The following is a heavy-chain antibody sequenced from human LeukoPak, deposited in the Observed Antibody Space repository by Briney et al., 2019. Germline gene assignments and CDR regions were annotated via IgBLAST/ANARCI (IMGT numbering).Heavy chain of an antibody. D-gene: IGHD4-17*01. Sequence: GGSLRLSCAASGFTFSSYWMHWVRQAPGKGLEWVSAITGSGASAYYADSVKGRFTISRDNSKNTLSLQMNSLRAEDTAIYYCAKDYGDMPYWYFDLWGRGTLVIVSS. CDR1: GFTFSSYW. CDR2: ITGSGASA. CDR3: AKDYGDMPYWYFDL. J-gene: IGHJ2*01. V-gene: IGHV3-23*01.